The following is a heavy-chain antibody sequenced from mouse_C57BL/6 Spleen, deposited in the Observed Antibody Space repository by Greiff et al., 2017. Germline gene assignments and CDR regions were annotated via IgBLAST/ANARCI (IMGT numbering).Heavy chain of an antibody. D-gene: IGHD1-1*01. CDR2: INPSTGGT. J-gene: IGHJ3*01. Sequence: VQLQQSGPELVKPGASVKISCKASGYSFTGYYMNWVKQSPEKSLEWIGEINPSTGGTAYNQKFKAKATLTVDKSSSTAYMQLKSLTSEDSAVYYCARGNYYGSSYGFAYWGQGTLVTVSA. CDR1: GYSFTGYY. V-gene: IGHV1-42*01. CDR3: ARGNYYGSSYGFAY.